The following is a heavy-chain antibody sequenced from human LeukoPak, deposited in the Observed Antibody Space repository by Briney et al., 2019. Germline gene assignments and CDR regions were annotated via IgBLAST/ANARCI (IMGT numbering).Heavy chain of an antibody. D-gene: IGHD3-10*01. CDR1: GGSISSYY. CDR2: IYYSGST. Sequence: SETLSLTCTVSGGSISSYYWSWIRQPPGKGLEWIGYIYYSGSTNYNPSLKSRVTISVDTSKNRFSLKLSSVTAADTAVYYCARGAYYGSGSYIYWGQGTLVTVSP. J-gene: IGHJ4*02. V-gene: IGHV4-59*01. CDR3: ARGAYYGSGSYIY.